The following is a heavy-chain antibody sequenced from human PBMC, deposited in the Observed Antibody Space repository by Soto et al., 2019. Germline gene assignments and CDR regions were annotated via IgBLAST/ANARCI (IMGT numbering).Heavy chain of an antibody. V-gene: IGHV3-15*01. CDR2: IKSKTAGGTT. J-gene: IGHJ4*02. D-gene: IGHD2-2*01. CDR3: ATDSFARPGDS. CDR1: GFTFSNAW. Sequence: GGSLRLSCVASGFTFSNAWISWVRQAPGKGLEWVGRIKSKTAGGTTDYAAPVKGRFTISRDDSKNTLYLQMNSLKAEETAVYYCATDSFARPGDSGGQGTMGTVSS.